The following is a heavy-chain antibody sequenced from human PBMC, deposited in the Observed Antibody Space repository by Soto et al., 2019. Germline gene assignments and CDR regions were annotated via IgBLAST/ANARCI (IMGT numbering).Heavy chain of an antibody. CDR3: ARDHSPYYDTLTYTTPYYYYGMDV. J-gene: IGHJ6*02. CDR2: INAGNGNT. V-gene: IGHV1-3*01. CDR1: GYPVTSYA. D-gene: IGHD3-9*01. Sequence: ASVKVSCKASGYPVTSYAMHWVRQANGQRLEWMGWINAGNGNTKYSQKFQGRVTITRDTSASTAYMELSSLRSEDTAVYYCARDHSPYYDTLTYTTPYYYYGMDVWGQGTTVTVSS.